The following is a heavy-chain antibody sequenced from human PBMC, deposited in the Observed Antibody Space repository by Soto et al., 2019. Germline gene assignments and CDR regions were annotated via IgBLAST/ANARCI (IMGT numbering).Heavy chain of an antibody. CDR3: VRGLDCDN. Sequence: EVQLVESGGDLVQPGGSLRLSCAVSGLTFSSYWMHWVRQAPGKGLEWVSRIDSDGSRTNYADSVKGRFTISRDNAKNTLYLQMNSLRADDTAVYYCVRGLDCDNWGQGTLVIVSS. J-gene: IGHJ4*02. CDR2: IDSDGSRT. D-gene: IGHD2-21*01. CDR1: GLTFSSYW. V-gene: IGHV3-74*01.